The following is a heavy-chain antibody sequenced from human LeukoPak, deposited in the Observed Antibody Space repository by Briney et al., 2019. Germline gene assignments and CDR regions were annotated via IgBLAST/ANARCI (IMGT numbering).Heavy chain of an antibody. J-gene: IGHJ4*02. CDR2: ISDSGGST. CDR3: TKVLWGLALLSSDY. Sequence: GGSLRLSCAASGLTFDNYAMMGLPQAPGKGVECFSTISDSGGSTHSAASVKGRFTIFRDNSKNMLFLKMISVSAEDTALYYCTKVLWGLALLSSDYWGQGTLVTVSS. V-gene: IGHV3-23*01. CDR1: GLTFDNYA. D-gene: IGHD2-21*01.